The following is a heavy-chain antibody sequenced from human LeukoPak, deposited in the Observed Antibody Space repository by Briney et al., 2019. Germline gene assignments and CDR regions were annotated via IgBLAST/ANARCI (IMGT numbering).Heavy chain of an antibody. Sequence: PSETLSLTCIVSGSSISSSDYSWGWIRQPPGKGLEWIGSIYYSGSTYYNPSLKSRVTISVDTSKNQFSLKLSSVTAADTAVYYCARDHRLRWKAYYYFDYWGQGTLVTVSS. V-gene: IGHV4-39*07. CDR3: ARDHRLRWKAYYYFDY. D-gene: IGHD4-23*01. CDR2: IYYSGST. J-gene: IGHJ4*02. CDR1: GSSISSSDYS.